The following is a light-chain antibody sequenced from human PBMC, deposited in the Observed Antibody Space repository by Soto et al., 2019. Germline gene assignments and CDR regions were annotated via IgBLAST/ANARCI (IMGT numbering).Light chain of an antibody. CDR1: QSVTNNY. CDR2: GSS. Sequence: EVVLTQSPGTLSLSPGERATLSCRASQSVTNNYFAWYQQKPGQAPRLLLFGSSDRATGTPDRFSGGGSGTDFPLTISRLEPEDYAVYYCQQYGSSPPYTFGQGTKLEIK. CDR3: QQYGSSPPYT. J-gene: IGKJ2*01. V-gene: IGKV3-20*01.